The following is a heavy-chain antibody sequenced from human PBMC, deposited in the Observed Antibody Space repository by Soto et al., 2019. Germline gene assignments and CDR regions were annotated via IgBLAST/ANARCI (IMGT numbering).Heavy chain of an antibody. J-gene: IGHJ4*02. Sequence: ASVKVSCKASGYTFTGYYMHWVRQAPGQGLEWIGWVDPNGGGSNSAQKFQGSVTMTWDTSITTAYLDLTRLTTNDTATYFCATWVDYGDFEGFDFWGQGTLVTVSS. CDR3: ATWVDYGDFEGFDF. CDR1: GYTFTGYY. V-gene: IGHV1-2*04. D-gene: IGHD4-17*01. CDR2: VDPNGGGS.